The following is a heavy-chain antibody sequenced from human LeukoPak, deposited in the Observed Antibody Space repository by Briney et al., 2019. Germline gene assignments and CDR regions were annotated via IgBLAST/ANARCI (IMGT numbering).Heavy chain of an antibody. V-gene: IGHV3-9*01. Sequence: LSGGSLRLSCAASGFTFSSYSMNWVRQAPGKGLEWVSGISWNSGSIGYADSVKGRFTISRDNAKNSLYLQMNSLRAEDTALYYCAKDRGYQRYYFDYWGQGTLVTVSS. D-gene: IGHD2-2*01. CDR2: ISWNSGSI. J-gene: IGHJ4*02. CDR1: GFTFSSYS. CDR3: AKDRGYQRYYFDY.